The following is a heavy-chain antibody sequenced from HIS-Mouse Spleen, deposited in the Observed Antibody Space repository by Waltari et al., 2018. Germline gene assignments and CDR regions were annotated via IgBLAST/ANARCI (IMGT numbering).Heavy chain of an antibody. Sequence: LQLQESGPGLVKPSETLSLTCTVAGGSISSRSYYWGWLRQPPGKGLAWIGSIYYSGSTYYNPSLTSRVTISVDTSKNQFSLKLSSVTAADTAVYYCAREIPYSSSWYDWYFDLWGRGTLVTVSS. J-gene: IGHJ2*01. V-gene: IGHV4-39*07. CDR1: GGSISSRSYY. D-gene: IGHD6-13*01. CDR2: IYYSGST. CDR3: AREIPYSSSWYDWYFDL.